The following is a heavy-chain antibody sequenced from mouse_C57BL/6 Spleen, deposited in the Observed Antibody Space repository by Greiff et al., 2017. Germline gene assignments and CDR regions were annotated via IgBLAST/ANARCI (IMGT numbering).Heavy chain of an antibody. CDR1: GYSFTGYF. V-gene: IGHV1-20*01. J-gene: IGHJ1*03. D-gene: IGHD1-1*01. CDR2: INPYNGDT. Sequence: EVQLQQSGPELVKPGDSVKISCTASGYSFTGYFMNWVMQSHGKSLEWIGRINPYNGDTFYNQKFKGKATLTVDKSSSTAHMELRSLTSEDAAVYYCARPHYGSRGYFDVWGTGTTVTVSS. CDR3: ARPHYGSRGYFDV.